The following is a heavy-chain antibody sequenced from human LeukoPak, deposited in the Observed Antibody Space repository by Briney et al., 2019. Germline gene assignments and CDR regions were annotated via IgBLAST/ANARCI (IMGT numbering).Heavy chain of an antibody. CDR2: IYTSGST. D-gene: IGHD5-12*01. CDR1: GGSISSYY. J-gene: IGHJ4*02. V-gene: IGHV4-4*07. Sequence: SETLSLTCTVSGGSISSYYWSWIRQPAGKGLEWIGRIYTSGSTKYNPSLMSRVTMSVDTSKNQFSLKLSSVTAADTAVYYCARDGNSGYTFDYWGQGTLVTVSS. CDR3: ARDGNSGYTFDY.